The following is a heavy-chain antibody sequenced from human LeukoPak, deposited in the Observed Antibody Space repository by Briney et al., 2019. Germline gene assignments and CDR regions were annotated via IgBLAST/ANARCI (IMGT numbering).Heavy chain of an antibody. CDR1: GFTFSSYA. Sequence: SGGSLRLSCATSGFTFSSYAMSWVRQAPGKGLEWVSVISGSGGSTYYADSVKGRFTISRDTSKNTLYLQMNSLRAEDTALYHCARAVYYDFWSGSPDDAFDIWGQGTMVTVSS. V-gene: IGHV3-23*01. CDR3: ARAVYYDFWSGSPDDAFDI. J-gene: IGHJ3*02. D-gene: IGHD3-3*01. CDR2: ISGSGGST.